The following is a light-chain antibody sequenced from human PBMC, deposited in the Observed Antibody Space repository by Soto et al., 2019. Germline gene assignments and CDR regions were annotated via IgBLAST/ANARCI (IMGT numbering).Light chain of an antibody. Sequence: QSVLTQPASVSGSPGQSVTISCTGTSSDVGGYNYVSWYQQYPGKAPKLMIYDVSNRPSGVSNRFSGSKSGNTASLTISGLQADDEADHYCSSYTISNTLAFGSGTKVTV. CDR3: SSYTISNTLA. CDR1: SSDVGGYNY. V-gene: IGLV2-14*01. J-gene: IGLJ1*01. CDR2: DVS.